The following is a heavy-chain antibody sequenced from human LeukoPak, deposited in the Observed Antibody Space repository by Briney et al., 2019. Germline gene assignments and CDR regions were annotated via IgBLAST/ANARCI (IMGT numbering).Heavy chain of an antibody. CDR3: ARGGRYYDSSGYYHDAFDI. CDR1: GSAVSSNY. Sequence: GGSLRLSCAASGSAVSSNYMSWVRQAPGKGLEWVSVIYSGGGTYYANSVKGRFTISRDSSKNTLYLQMNSLRAEDTAVYYCARGGRYYDSSGYYHDAFDIWGQGTMVTVSS. D-gene: IGHD3-22*01. V-gene: IGHV3-53*01. CDR2: IYSGGGT. J-gene: IGHJ3*02.